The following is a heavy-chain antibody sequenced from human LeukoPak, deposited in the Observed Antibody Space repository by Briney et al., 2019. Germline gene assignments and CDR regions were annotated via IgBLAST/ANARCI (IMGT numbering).Heavy chain of an antibody. CDR3: ARVGLSGSYLYFDY. D-gene: IGHD1-26*01. CDR1: GFTFSSYW. V-gene: IGHV3-7*01. Sequence: GGSLRLSCAASGFTFSSYWMSWVRQAPGKGLEWVANIKQDGSEKCYVDSVKGRFTISRDNAKNSLYLQMNSLRAEDTAVYYCARVGLSGSYLYFDYWGQGTLVTVSS. CDR2: IKQDGSEK. J-gene: IGHJ4*02.